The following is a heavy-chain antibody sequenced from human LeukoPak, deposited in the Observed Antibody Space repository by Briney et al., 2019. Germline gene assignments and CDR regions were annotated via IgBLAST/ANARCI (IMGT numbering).Heavy chain of an antibody. J-gene: IGHJ4*02. V-gene: IGHV3-74*01. Sequence: PGGSLRLSCAASGFTFSSYWMHWVRQAPGKGLVWVSRINSDGSSTSYADSVKGRFTISRDNAKNTLYLQMNSLRAEDTAVYYCARVSSSWYPFVYWGQGTLVTVSS. CDR2: INSDGSST. D-gene: IGHD6-13*01. CDR1: GFTFSSYW. CDR3: ARVSSSWYPFVY.